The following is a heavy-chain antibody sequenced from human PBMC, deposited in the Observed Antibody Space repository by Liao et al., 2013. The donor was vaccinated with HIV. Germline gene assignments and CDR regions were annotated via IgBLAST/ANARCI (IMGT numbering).Heavy chain of an antibody. CDR3: ARAPGDGPLHDGFDI. CDR1: GGSIGSDNYY. V-gene: IGHV4-61*02. CDR2: IYSSGST. D-gene: IGHD7-27*01. J-gene: IGHJ3*02. Sequence: QVQLKESGPGLVKPSQTLSLTCTVSGGSIGSDNYYWSWIRQPAGKGLEWIGRIYSSGSTNYNPSLKSRVTISVDTSRNEFSLRLTSVTVADTAVYYCARAPGDGPLHDGFDIWGQGTMVTVSS.